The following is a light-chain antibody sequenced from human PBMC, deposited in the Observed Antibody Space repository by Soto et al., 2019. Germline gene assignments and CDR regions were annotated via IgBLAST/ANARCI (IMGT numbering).Light chain of an antibody. CDR3: CSYAGSYILL. CDR1: SSDVGTYNY. J-gene: IGLJ2*01. Sequence: QSALTQPRSVSGSPKQSVTISCTGTSSDVGTYNYVSWFQQHPGKAPKLMISDVSKRPSGVPDRFSCSKSGNTASLTISGLQAEDEADYYCCSYAGSYILLFGGGTKVTVL. CDR2: DVS. V-gene: IGLV2-11*01.